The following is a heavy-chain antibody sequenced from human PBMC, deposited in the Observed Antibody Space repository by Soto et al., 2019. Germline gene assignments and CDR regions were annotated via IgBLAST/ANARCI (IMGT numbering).Heavy chain of an antibody. D-gene: IGHD6-13*01. CDR2: ISGSGGST. J-gene: IGHJ3*02. Sequence: GGSLRLSCVASRFTFTSYAVSWVRQAPGKGLEWVSAISGSGGSTYYADSVKGRFTISRDNSKNTLYLQMNSLRAEDTAVYYCAKAIGGYSSSWYGVAAFDIWGQGTMVTVSS. V-gene: IGHV3-23*01. CDR3: AKAIGGYSSSWYGVAAFDI. CDR1: RFTFTSYA.